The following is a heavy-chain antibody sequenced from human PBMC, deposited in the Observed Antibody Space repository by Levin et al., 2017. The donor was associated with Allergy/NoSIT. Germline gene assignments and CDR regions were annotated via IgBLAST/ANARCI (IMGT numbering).Heavy chain of an antibody. V-gene: IGHV4-59*01. Sequence: MPSETLSLTCSVSGGSITDYYWSWIRQSPGKGLEWIGYIYHTGFTKQNPSLKSRATISLDTSKSQFSLTVTSVTAADTAVYYCVRGDRAFENWSQGTLVTVSS. CDR1: GGSITDYY. CDR3: VRGDRAFEN. CDR2: IYHTGFT. J-gene: IGHJ4*02.